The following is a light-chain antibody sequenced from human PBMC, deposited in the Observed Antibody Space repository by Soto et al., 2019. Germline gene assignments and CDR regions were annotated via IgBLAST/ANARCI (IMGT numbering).Light chain of an antibody. CDR1: QSVSSR. V-gene: IGKV3-15*01. CDR3: RHYNNWPPET. J-gene: IGKJ1*01. Sequence: EIVLTQSPATLSSSPWERATLTCRASQSVSSRLAWYQQKRGQAPRLLIYAASTMATGIPARFSGSGSGTEFNITISSLQSEDFAIYYCRHYNNWPPETFGQGTKVDIK. CDR2: AAS.